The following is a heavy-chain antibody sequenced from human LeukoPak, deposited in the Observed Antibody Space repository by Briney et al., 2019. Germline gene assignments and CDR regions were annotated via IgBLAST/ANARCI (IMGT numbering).Heavy chain of an antibody. V-gene: IGHV3-15*01. CDR3: TTDGGSYYLGY. CDR2: IKSKTDGGTT. D-gene: IGHD1-26*01. CDR1: GFTFSNAW. Sequence: GGSLRLSCAASGFTFSNAWMSWVRQAPGNGLEWVGRIKSKTDGGTTGYAARVKGRFTSARDDSKNTLSLQMNSLKTEDTAVYSCTTDGGSYYLGYWGQGTLVTVSS. J-gene: IGHJ4*02.